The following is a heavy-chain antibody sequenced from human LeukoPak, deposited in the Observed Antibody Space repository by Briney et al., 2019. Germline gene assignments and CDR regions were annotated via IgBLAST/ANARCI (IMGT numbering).Heavy chain of an antibody. V-gene: IGHV4-34*01. CDR3: ARGSPYSKGNDY. Sequence: SETLSLTCAVYGGSFSGYYWSWIRQPPGKGLEWIGEINHSGSTNYNPSLKSRVTISVDTSKNQFSLKLSSVTAAGTAVYYCARGSPYSKGNDYWGQGTLVTVSS. D-gene: IGHD4-11*01. CDR1: GGSFSGYY. J-gene: IGHJ4*02. CDR2: INHSGST.